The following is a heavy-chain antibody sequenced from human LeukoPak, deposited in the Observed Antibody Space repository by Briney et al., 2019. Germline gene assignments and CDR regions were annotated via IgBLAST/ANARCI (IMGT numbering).Heavy chain of an antibody. CDR3: ASFMITFGGVTFDWFDP. Sequence: PGGSLRLSCAASGFTFSSYAMSWVRQAPGKGLEWVSAISGSGGSTYYADSVKGRFTISRDNSKNTLYLQMNSLRAEDTAVYYCASFMITFGGVTFDWFDPWGQGTLVTVSS. CDR2: ISGSGGST. D-gene: IGHD3-16*01. CDR1: GFTFSSYA. J-gene: IGHJ5*02. V-gene: IGHV3-23*01.